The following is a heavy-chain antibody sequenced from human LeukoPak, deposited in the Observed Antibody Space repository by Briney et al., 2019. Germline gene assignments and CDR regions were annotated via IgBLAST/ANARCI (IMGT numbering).Heavy chain of an antibody. CDR3: ATPDDSSGYYYPPFDY. J-gene: IGHJ4*02. CDR1: GGTFSSYA. CDR2: IIPIFGTA. D-gene: IGHD3-22*01. V-gene: IGHV1-69*05. Sequence: SVKVSCKASGGTFSSYAISGVRPAPGQGLEWMGGIIPIFGTANYAQKFQGRVTITTDESTSTAYMELSSLRSEDTAVYYCATPDDSSGYYYPPFDYWGQGTLVTVSS.